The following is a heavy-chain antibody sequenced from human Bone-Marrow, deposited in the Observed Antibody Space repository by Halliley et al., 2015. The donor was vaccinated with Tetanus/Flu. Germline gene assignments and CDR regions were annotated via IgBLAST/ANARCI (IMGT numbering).Heavy chain of an antibody. CDR1: GDSINNYY. CDR3: AGASVSGTVVGASDV. D-gene: IGHD1-26*01. V-gene: IGHV4-59*01. Sequence: TLSLTCSVSGDSINNYYWNWIRQPPGKGLEWIGYVYHNEGTNYNPSLARRVTISLDTSKSQLSLRLTSVTAADTAVYYCAGASVSGTVVGASDVWGQGTMVTVSS. CDR2: VYHNEGT. J-gene: IGHJ3*01.